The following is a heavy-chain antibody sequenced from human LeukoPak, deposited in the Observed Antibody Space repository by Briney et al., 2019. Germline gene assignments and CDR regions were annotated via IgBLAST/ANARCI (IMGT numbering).Heavy chain of an antibody. CDR1: GYTFTSYG. CDR3: ARDVAVTYYCDSSGYYYFDY. V-gene: IGHV1-18*01. D-gene: IGHD3-22*01. CDR2: ISAYNGNT. J-gene: IGHJ4*02. Sequence: ASVKVSCKASGYTFTSYGISWVRQAPGQGLEWMGWISAYNGNTNYAQKLQGRVTMTTDTSTSTAYMELRSLRSDDTAVYYCARDVAVTYYCDSSGYYYFDYWGQGTLVTVSS.